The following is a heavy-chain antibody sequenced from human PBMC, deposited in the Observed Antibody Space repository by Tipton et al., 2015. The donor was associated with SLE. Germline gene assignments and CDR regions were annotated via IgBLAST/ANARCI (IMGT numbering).Heavy chain of an antibody. CDR3: ASARYDN. CDR1: GDSLNNYY. J-gene: IGHJ4*02. Sequence: TLSLTCTVSGDSLNNYYWNWIRQPPGKGLEWIGYIYYTGSTNYNPSLKSRVTISVDTSKNQFSLNLKSVTAADTAVYFCASARYDNWGQGTLVTVSS. V-gene: IGHV4-59*08. CDR2: IYYTGST.